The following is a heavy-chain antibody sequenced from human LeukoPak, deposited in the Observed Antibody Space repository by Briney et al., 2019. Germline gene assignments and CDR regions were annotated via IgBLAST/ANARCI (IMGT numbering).Heavy chain of an antibody. CDR1: GGTFSSYA. D-gene: IGHD3-3*01. V-gene: IGHV1-18*01. J-gene: IGHJ5*02. Sequence: GASVKVSCKASGGTFSSYAISWVRQAPGQGLEWMGWISAYNGNTNYAQKLQGRVTMTTDTSTSTAYMELRSLRSDDTAVYYCARGISDDFWSGYYSRWFDPWGQGTLVTVSS. CDR3: ARGISDDFWSGYYSRWFDP. CDR2: ISAYNGNT.